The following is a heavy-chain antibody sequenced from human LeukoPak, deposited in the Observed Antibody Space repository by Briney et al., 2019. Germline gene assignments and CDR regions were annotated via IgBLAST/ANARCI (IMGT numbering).Heavy chain of an antibody. D-gene: IGHD2-2*01. V-gene: IGHV3-48*03. CDR2: ISSSGSTI. CDR3: AREVQDIVVVPAARYGMDV. CDR1: GFTFSSYE. Sequence: GGPLRLSCAASGFTFSSYEMNWVRQAPGKGLEWVSYISSSGSTIYYADSVKGRFTISRDNAKNSLYLQMNSLRAEDTAVYYCAREVQDIVVVPAARYGMDVWGQGTTVTVSS. J-gene: IGHJ6*02.